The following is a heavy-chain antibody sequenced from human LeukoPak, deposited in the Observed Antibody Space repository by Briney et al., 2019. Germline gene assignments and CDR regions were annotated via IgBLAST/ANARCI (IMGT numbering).Heavy chain of an antibody. CDR2: ISDSGTPI. Sequence: PGGSLRLSCAASGFTFSDYYMSWIRQAPGKGLEWVSYISDSGTPIYYADSVKGRFTISRDNVKNSLYLQMNGLRAEETAVYYXXXXXXSYDSRGEWDLWGQGTLVTVSS. J-gene: IGHJ4*02. V-gene: IGHV3-11*01. CDR1: GFTFSDYY. CDR3: XXXXXSYDSRGEWDL. D-gene: IGHD3-22*01.